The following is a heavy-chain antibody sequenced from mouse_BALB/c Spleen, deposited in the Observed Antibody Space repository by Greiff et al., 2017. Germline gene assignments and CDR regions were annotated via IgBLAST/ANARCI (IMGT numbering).Heavy chain of an antibody. CDR1: GYSITSGYS. J-gene: IGHJ2*01. V-gene: IGHV3-1*02. CDR2: IHYSGST. CDR3: AREGDYDGVDY. Sequence: EVKLMESGPDLVKPSQSLSLTCTVTGYSITSGYSWPWIRQFPGNKLEWMGYIHYSGSTNYNPSLKSRISITRDTSKNQFFLQLNSVTTEDTATYYCAREGDYDGVDYWGQGTTLTVSS. D-gene: IGHD2-4*01.